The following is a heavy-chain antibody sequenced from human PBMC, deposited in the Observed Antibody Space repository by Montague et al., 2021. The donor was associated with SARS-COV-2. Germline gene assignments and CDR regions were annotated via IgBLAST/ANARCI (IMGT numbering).Heavy chain of an antibody. CDR2: TYYRSKWYY. J-gene: IGHJ4*02. Sequence: CAISGDSVSSNTAAWNWIRQSPSRGLEWLGRTYYRSKWYYDYAVSVKSRMTISPDTSKNQFSLQLSSVTPEDRAVCYCARDPRYSLSWSFDYRGQGTLVTVSS. D-gene: IGHD6-13*01. CDR3: ARDPRYSLSWSFDY. CDR1: GDSVSSNTAA. V-gene: IGHV6-1*01.